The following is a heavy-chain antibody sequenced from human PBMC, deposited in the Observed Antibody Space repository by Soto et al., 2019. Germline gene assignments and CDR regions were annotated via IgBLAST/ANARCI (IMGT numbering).Heavy chain of an antibody. CDR3: ARGRPDVSSSSRARGNIDH. J-gene: IGHJ4*02. CDR2: IYYSGST. Sequence: PSSTLSLTCTVSGGSISSSSYYWGLIRTPPGKGLEWIGSIYYSGSTYYNPSLKSRAIISVDMSKNQFSLKLTSVTAADTAGYYCARGRPDVSSSSRARGNIDHWGQGALVTVSS. D-gene: IGHD6-6*01. V-gene: IGHV4-39*07. CDR1: GGSISSSSYY.